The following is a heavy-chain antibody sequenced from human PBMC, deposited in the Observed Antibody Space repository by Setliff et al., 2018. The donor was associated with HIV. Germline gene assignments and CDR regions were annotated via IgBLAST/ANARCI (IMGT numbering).Heavy chain of an antibody. CDR2: INIRNGNT. J-gene: IGHJ4*02. D-gene: IGHD1-1*01. Sequence: GASVKVSCKASGYSFTSSGVSWVRQAPGQGLEWMGWINIRNGNTNYAQKFQGRVTVTRDTSTTTVYMELSGLRSEDTAVYYCARATEAGTIDYWGQGTRVTVSS. V-gene: IGHV1-18*01. CDR1: GYSFTSSG. CDR3: ARATEAGTIDY.